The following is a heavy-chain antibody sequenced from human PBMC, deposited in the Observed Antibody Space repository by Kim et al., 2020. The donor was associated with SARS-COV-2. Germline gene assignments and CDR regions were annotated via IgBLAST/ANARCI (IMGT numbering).Heavy chain of an antibody. J-gene: IGHJ3*02. CDR2: DTT. CDR3: VRYVAAFDI. V-gene: IGHV3-72*01. D-gene: IGHD3-10*02. Sequence: DTTQYAASVKGRLIISRDDSEDSLYLQINSLKNDDTAVYYCVRYVAAFDIWGQGTVVTVSS.